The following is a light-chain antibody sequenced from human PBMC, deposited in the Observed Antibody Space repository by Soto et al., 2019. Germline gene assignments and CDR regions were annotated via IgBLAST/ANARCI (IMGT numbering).Light chain of an antibody. CDR3: QSYDSNLSGPV. Sequence: QAVVTQPPSVSGAPGQRVTISCTGSSSNIGAGYDVHWYQQLPGTAPKLLIYGNINRPSGVPDRFSGSKSGTSASLAITGLQAEDEADYYCQSYDSNLSGPVFGGGTKLTVL. V-gene: IGLV1-40*01. CDR1: SSNIGAGYD. J-gene: IGLJ3*02. CDR2: GNI.